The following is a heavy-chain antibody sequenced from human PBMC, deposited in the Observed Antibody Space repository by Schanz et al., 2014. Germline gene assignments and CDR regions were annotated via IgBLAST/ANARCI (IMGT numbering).Heavy chain of an antibody. CDR1: GFPFSTYS. V-gene: IGHV3-33*06. CDR2: IWYDGSNK. J-gene: IGHJ4*02. Sequence: QVQLVESGGGLVKPGGSLRLSCVASGFPFSTYSIHWVRQAPGKGLEWVAVIWYDGSNKYYADSVKGRFTISRDNSKNTLYLQMNSLRAEDTAVYYCAKEKGDCSSTSCSYYFDYWGQGTLVTVSS. D-gene: IGHD2-2*01. CDR3: AKEKGDCSSTSCSYYFDY.